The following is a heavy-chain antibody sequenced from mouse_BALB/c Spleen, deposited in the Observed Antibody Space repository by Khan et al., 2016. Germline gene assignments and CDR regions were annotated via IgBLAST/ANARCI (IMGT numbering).Heavy chain of an antibody. Sequence: EVKLLESGPGLVKPSQSLSLTCTVTGYSITSDYAWNWIRQFPGNKLEWMGYRSYSGSTSYNPSLKSRISITRDTSKNQFFLQLNSVTTEDTATYYCARDYYGSSYFDYWGQGTTLTVSS. CDR3: ARDYYGSSYFDY. J-gene: IGHJ2*01. CDR1: GYSITSDYA. V-gene: IGHV3-2*02. CDR2: RSYSGST. D-gene: IGHD1-1*01.